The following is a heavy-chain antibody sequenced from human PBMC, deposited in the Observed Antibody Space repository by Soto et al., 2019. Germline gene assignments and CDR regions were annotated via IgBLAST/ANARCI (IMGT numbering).Heavy chain of an antibody. CDR3: ARDSPRGYDYGDYYYYGMDV. J-gene: IGHJ6*02. D-gene: IGHD4-17*01. CDR2: TYYKSKWNN. CDR1: GDSVSSNSAA. V-gene: IGHV6-1*01. Sequence: SQTLSLTCVISGDSVSSNSAAWNWIRQSPSRGLEWLGRTYYKSKWNNDYALSVKSRITINPDTSKNQFSLHLYSVTPEDTAVNYCARDSPRGYDYGDYYYYGMDVWGQGTTVTVSS.